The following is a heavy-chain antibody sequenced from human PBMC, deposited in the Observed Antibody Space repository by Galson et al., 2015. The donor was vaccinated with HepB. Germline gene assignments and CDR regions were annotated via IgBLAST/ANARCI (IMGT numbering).Heavy chain of an antibody. CDR3: ARVREDYDGPGTPFDL. Sequence: PALVKPTQTLTLTCTFTGFSLSTSGMCLSWIRQTPGMALEWLALIDWAGDKYYNTSLKTRLSISKDTFKNQVVLTMTNMDPVDTGTYYCARVREDYDGPGTPFDLWGQGSLVTVSS. J-gene: IGHJ4*02. CDR1: GFSLSTSGMC. D-gene: IGHD3-16*01. CDR2: IDWAGDK. V-gene: IGHV2-70*01.